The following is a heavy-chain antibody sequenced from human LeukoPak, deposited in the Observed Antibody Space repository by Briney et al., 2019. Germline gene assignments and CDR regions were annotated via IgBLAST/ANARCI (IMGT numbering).Heavy chain of an antibody. Sequence: ASVKVSCKASGYTFTNYYMHWVRQAPGQGLEWMGIINPSGGITNYAQKFQGRVTMTRDMSTSTVYMELSSLRSEDTAAYYCARVSVGATMLAYFDYWGQGTLVTVSS. D-gene: IGHD1-26*01. CDR2: INPSGGIT. V-gene: IGHV1-46*01. CDR3: ARVSVGATMLAYFDY. CDR1: GYTFTNYY. J-gene: IGHJ4*02.